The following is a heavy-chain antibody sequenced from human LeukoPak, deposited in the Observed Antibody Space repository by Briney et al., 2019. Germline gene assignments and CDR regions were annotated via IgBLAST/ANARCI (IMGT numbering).Heavy chain of an antibody. CDR3: ARVVVVVTAPYFDY. Sequence: SETLSLTCAVYGGSFSGYYWSWIRQPPGKGLEWIGSIYYSGSTYYNPSLKSRVTISVDTSKNQFSLKLSSVTAADTAVYYCARVVVVVTAPYFDYWGQGTLVTVSS. D-gene: IGHD2-21*02. CDR1: GGSFSGYY. CDR2: IYYSGST. J-gene: IGHJ4*02. V-gene: IGHV4-34*01.